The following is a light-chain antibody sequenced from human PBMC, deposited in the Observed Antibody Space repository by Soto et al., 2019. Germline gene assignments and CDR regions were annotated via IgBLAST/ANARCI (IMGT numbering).Light chain of an antibody. CDR1: ESLSSI. J-gene: IGKJ1*01. Sequence: EVVMTQSPATLSVSPGGRATLSCRASESLSSILAWYQQKPGQAPRLLIYGASTRGTGIPARFSGSGSGTEFTLTISSLQSEDFAVYYCQQYSDWPPTFGRGTKVDIK. CDR3: QQYSDWPPT. V-gene: IGKV3-15*01. CDR2: GAS.